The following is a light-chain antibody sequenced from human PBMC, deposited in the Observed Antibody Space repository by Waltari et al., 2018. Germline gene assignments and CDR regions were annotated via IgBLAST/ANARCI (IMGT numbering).Light chain of an antibody. Sequence: ETVLTQSPGTLPLSPGDRATLSCRASQTVRGDFLAWYQQKRGQPPRLLIYSASKRAPGIPERFSGSGSGTDFTLTISGLEPEDFAVYYCQHYGTSLMYAFGQGTKLEIK. CDR1: QTVRGDF. J-gene: IGKJ2*01. CDR2: SAS. V-gene: IGKV3-20*01. CDR3: QHYGTSLMYA.